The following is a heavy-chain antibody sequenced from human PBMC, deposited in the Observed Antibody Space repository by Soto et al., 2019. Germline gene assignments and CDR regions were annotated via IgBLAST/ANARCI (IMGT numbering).Heavy chain of an antibody. Sequence: LGESLKISCKGSGYSFTSYWIGWVRQMPGKGLEWMGIIYPGDSDTRYSPSFQGQVTISADKSISTAYLQWSSLKASDTAMYYCARHQAARWIGYYYGMDVWGQGTTVTV. CDR3: ARHQAARWIGYYYGMDV. J-gene: IGHJ6*02. D-gene: IGHD5-12*01. CDR1: GYSFTSYW. CDR2: IYPGDSDT. V-gene: IGHV5-51*01.